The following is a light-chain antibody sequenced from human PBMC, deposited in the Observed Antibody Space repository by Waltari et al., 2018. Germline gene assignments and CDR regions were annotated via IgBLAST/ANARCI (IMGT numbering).Light chain of an antibody. J-gene: IGKJ1*01. V-gene: IGKV1-27*01. Sequence: DIQMTQSPSSLSASVGDRVTIPCRGSQGISNYLAWYQQKPGKVPKLLIYAASTLQSGVPSRFSGSGSGTDFTLTISSLQPEDVATYYCQKYNSAPPTFGQGTKVEIK. CDR2: AAS. CDR1: QGISNY. CDR3: QKYNSAPPT.